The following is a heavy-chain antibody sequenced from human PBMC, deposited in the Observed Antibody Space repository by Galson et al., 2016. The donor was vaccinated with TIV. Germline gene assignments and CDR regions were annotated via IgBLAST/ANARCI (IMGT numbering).Heavy chain of an antibody. CDR2: FDPEQHKK. CDR3: ARDFHAVYRSHYDLRSGNPTPFYHYGMDV. V-gene: IGHV1-24*01. D-gene: IGHD3-3*01. J-gene: IGHJ6*02. CDR1: GDSLSDLS. Sequence: SVKVSCKVSGDSLSDLSMHWVRQAPGKGLEWMAGFDPEQHKKIYAQKLEGRVTLTDDTSTDTAFLELSSLSFEDTAVYYCARDFHAVYRSHYDLRSGNPTPFYHYGMDVWGQGTTVTVSS.